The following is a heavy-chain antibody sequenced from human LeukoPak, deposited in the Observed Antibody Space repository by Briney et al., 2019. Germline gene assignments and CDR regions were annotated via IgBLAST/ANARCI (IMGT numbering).Heavy chain of an antibody. J-gene: IGHJ4*02. CDR2: IYSGGST. CDR3: ARGPNYGGNHFDY. CDR1: GFTVSSNY. D-gene: IGHD4-23*01. Sequence: PGGSLRLSCAASGFTVSSNYMSWVRQAPGKGLEWVSVIYSGGSTYYADSVKGRFTISRDNSKNTLYLQMNSLRAEDTAVYYCARGPNYGGNHFDYWGQGTLVTVSS. V-gene: IGHV3-53*01.